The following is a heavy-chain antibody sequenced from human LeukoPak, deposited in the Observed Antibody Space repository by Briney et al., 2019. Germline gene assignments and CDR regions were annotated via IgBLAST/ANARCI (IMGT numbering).Heavy chain of an antibody. CDR2: IYYSGST. J-gene: IGHJ6*03. Sequence: SETLSLTCTVSGVSISSYYWSWIRQPPGKGLEWIGYIYYSGSTNYNPSLKSRVTISVDTSKNQFSLKLSSVTAADTAVYYCARATYYDFWSGRYYYYYMDVWGKGTTVTVSS. CDR3: ARATYYDFWSGRYYYYYMDV. D-gene: IGHD3-3*01. CDR1: GVSISSYY. V-gene: IGHV4-59*01.